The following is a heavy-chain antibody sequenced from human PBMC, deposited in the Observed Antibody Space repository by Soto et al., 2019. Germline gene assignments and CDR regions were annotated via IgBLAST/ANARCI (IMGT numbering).Heavy chain of an antibody. V-gene: IGHV3-30*18. CDR3: SKDLYAGMASAGTFDP. Sequence: GGSLRLSCAASGFTFSSYGMHWVRQAPGKGLEWVAVISYDGSNKYYADSVKGRFTISRDNSKNTLYLQMNSLRAVDTAVYYWSKDLYAGMASAGTFDPWGQGTLVTVSS. D-gene: IGHD6-13*01. J-gene: IGHJ5*02. CDR2: ISYDGSNK. CDR1: GFTFSSYG.